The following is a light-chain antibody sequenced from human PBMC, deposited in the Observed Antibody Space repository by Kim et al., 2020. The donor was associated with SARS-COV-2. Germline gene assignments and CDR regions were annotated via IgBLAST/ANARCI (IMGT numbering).Light chain of an antibody. Sequence: IQLTQSPSSLSASVDRVTITCRASQGINNYLAWFQQKPGKAPKLLIYDASTLLSGAPSRFSGSGSGTDFTLTISSLQPEDFATYYCQQLNSYPLTFGGGTKVDIK. V-gene: IGKV1-9*01. CDR3: QQLNSYPLT. J-gene: IGKJ4*01. CDR2: DAS. CDR1: QGINNY.